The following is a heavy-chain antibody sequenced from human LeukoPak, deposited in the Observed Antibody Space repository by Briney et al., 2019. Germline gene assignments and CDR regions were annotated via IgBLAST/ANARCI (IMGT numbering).Heavy chain of an antibody. V-gene: IGHV3-23*01. CDR1: GFTFSSYA. CDR2: ISGSGGST. D-gene: IGHD2-2*01. J-gene: IGHJ6*02. Sequence: GGSLRLSCAASGFTFSSYAMSWVRQAPGKGLEWVSAISGSGGSTYYADSVKGRFTISRDNSKNTLYLQMNSLRAEDTAVYYCAPDTVVVPAAMVYYYGMDVWGQGTTVTVSS. CDR3: APDTVVVPAAMVYYYGMDV.